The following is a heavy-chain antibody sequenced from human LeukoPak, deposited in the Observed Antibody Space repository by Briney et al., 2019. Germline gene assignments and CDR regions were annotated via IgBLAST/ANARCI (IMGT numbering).Heavy chain of an antibody. V-gene: IGHV3-33*01. D-gene: IGHD1-20*01. J-gene: IGHJ6*02. CDR1: GFTFSSYG. CDR3: AREYNWNDDESNYYYYYGMDV. Sequence: GRSLRLSCAASGFTFSSYGMHWVRQAPGKGLEWVAVIWSDGSTKYYADSVKGRFTISRDNSKNSLYLQMNSLKTEDTAVYYCAREYNWNDDESNYYYYYGMDVWGQGTTVTVSS. CDR2: IWSDGSTK.